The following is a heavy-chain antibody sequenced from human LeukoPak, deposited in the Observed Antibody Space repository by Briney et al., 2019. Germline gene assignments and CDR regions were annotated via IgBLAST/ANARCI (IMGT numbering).Heavy chain of an antibody. CDR2: ISAYNGNT. CDR3: ARALLSPSMVRGVKLPSYYFDY. D-gene: IGHD3-10*01. V-gene: IGHV1-18*01. J-gene: IGHJ4*02. Sequence: GASVKVSCKASGYTFTSYGISWVRQAPGQGLEWMGWISAYNGNTNYAQKLQGRVTMTTGTSTSTAYMELRSLRSDDTAVYYCARALLSPSMVRGVKLPSYYFDYWGQGTLVTVSS. CDR1: GYTFTSYG.